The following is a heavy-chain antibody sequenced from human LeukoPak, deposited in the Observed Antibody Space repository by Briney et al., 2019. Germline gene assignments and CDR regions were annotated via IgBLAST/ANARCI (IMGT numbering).Heavy chain of an antibody. CDR3: ATTTTGYSSSSCYPVF. J-gene: IGHJ4*02. CDR1: GSTFTSQW. D-gene: IGHD2-2*01. V-gene: IGHV5-51*01. Sequence: GESLKISCKDPGSTFTSQWIGWVRQMPGKGLEWMGVIYPADSETTYSPSFQGQVTISADKSISTAYLQWSSLKDSDTAMYYCATTTTGYSSSSCYPVFCGQGTLVTVSS. CDR2: IYPADSET.